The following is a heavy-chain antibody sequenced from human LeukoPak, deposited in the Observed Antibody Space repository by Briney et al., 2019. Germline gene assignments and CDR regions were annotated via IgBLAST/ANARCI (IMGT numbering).Heavy chain of an antibody. CDR2: IRYDATNK. CDR3: AKPLGGNYPQPFDY. CDR1: GFTFSSYG. V-gene: IGHV3-30*02. J-gene: IGHJ4*02. Sequence: GGSLRLSCAASGFTFSSYGMYWVRQAPGKGLEWVAYIRYDATNKFYADSVKGRFTISRDNSKNTLYLQMNSLRAEDTALYYCAKPLGGNYPQPFDYWGQGTLVTVSS. D-gene: IGHD1-26*01.